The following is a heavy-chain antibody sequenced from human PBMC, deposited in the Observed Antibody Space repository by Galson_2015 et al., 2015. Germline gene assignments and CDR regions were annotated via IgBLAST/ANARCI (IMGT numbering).Heavy chain of an antibody. J-gene: IGHJ5*02. CDR2: ISSSGSTI. V-gene: IGHV3-48*03. CDR3: ARDFGGYCSGGSCYPGWFDP. CDR1: GFTFSSYE. Sequence: SLRLSCAASGFTFSSYEMNWVRQAPGKGLEWVSYISSSGSTIYYADSVKGRFTISRDNAKNSLYLQMNSLRAEDTAVYYCARDFGGYCSGGSCYPGWFDPWGQGTLVTVSS. D-gene: IGHD2-15*01.